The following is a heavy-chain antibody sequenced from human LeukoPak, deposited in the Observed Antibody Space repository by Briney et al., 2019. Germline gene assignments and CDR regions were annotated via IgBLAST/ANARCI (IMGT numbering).Heavy chain of an antibody. CDR2: IYYTGSS. J-gene: IGHJ5*02. Sequence: PSETLSLTCTVSAGSIRSYHWNWIRQSPGRGLEWIGYIYYTGSSNYSPSLKSRVTISVDTSKNQFSLKLSSVTAADTAVYYCARGGSGWYRPRYNWFDPWGQGTLVTVSS. CDR3: ARGGSGWYRPRYNWFDP. CDR1: AGSIRSYH. V-gene: IGHV4-59*12. D-gene: IGHD6-19*01.